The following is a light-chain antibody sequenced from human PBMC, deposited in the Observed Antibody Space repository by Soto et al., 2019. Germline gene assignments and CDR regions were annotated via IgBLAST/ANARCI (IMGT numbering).Light chain of an antibody. V-gene: IGKV3-20*01. CDR2: GAS. Sequence: EIVLTQSPGTLSLSPGERATLSCRASQSVSSSYLAWFQHQPGRAPRLLIYGASSRATGIPDRFSGSGSGTDFTLTISRLEPEDFAMYYCQRYGSSITFGQGTRLEIK. CDR1: QSVSSSY. J-gene: IGKJ5*01. CDR3: QRYGSSIT.